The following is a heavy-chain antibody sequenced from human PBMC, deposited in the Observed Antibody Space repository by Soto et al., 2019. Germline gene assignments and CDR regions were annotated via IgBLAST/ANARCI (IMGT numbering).Heavy chain of an antibody. V-gene: IGHV1-18*01. CDR1: GYTFTSYG. CDR3: ARDWGRGQFLTNKDY. J-gene: IGHJ4*02. CDR2: ISGYNGNT. D-gene: IGHD3-9*01. Sequence: ASVKVSCKASGYTFTSYGISWVRQAPGQGLEWMGWISGYNGNTNYAQKLQGRVTMTTDTSTSTAYMELRSLRSDDTAVYYCARDWGRGQFLTNKDYWGQGTLVTVPS.